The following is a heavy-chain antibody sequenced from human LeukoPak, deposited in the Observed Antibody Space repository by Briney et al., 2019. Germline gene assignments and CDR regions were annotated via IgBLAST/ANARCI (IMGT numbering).Heavy chain of an antibody. V-gene: IGHV1-69*04. J-gene: IGHJ4*02. CDR1: GGTFSSYA. CDR2: IIPILGIA. Sequence: ASVKVSCKASGGTFSSYAISWVRQAPGQGLEWMGRIIPILGIANYAQKFQGRVTITADKSTSTVYMELSSLRSEDTAVYYCARGATLYYFDYWGQGTLVTVSS. CDR3: ARGATLYYFDY. D-gene: IGHD1-26*01.